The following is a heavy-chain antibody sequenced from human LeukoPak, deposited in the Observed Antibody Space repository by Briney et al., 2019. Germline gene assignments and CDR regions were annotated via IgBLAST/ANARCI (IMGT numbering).Heavy chain of an antibody. CDR2: IYTDGST. V-gene: IGHV4-4*08. CDR1: GGSISSYY. Sequence: SETLSLTCIVSGGSISSYYWSWIRQPPGKGLEWIGYIYTDGSTKYNPSLKSRVTISLDTSENQISLNLTSVTAADTAVYYCATTQWGSGNLDPWGQGTLATVSS. J-gene: IGHJ5*02. D-gene: IGHD3-10*01. CDR3: ATTQWGSGNLDP.